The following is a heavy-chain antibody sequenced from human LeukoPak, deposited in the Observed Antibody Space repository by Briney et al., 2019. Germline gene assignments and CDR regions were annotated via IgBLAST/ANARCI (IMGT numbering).Heavy chain of an antibody. CDR1: GFTFSSYS. CDR2: ISSSSSYI. V-gene: IGHV3-21*01. Sequence: GGSLRLSCAASGFTFSSYSMNWVRQAPGKGLEWVSSISSSSSYIYYADSVKGRFTISRDNAKNSLYLQMNSLRAEYTAVYYCARDPIAVAGYFDYWGQGTLVTVSS. J-gene: IGHJ4*02. D-gene: IGHD6-19*01. CDR3: ARDPIAVAGYFDY.